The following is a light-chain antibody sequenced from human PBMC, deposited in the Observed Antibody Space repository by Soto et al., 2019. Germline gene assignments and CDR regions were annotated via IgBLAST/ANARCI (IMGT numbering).Light chain of an antibody. CDR1: SSDVGGYNY. J-gene: IGLJ2*01. Sequence: QSALTQPRSVSGSPGQSVTISCTGTSSDVGGYNYVSWYQQHPGKAPKLMIYDVTKRPSGVPDRFSGSKSGNTASLTISGLQAEDEADYFCCSYAGSSTFVVFGGGTKLPS. CDR3: CSYAGSSTFVV. V-gene: IGLV2-11*01. CDR2: DVT.